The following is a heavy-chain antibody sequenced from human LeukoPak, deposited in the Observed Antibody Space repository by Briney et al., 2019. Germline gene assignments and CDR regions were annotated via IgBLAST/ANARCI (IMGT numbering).Heavy chain of an antibody. CDR1: GDSVSSISVA. CDR2: TYYRSKWYY. Sequence: SQTLSLTCAISGDSVSSISVAWNWIRQSPSRGLEWLGGTYYRSKWYYEYAVSVKSRINISPDTSKNQFSLQLTSVTPEDTAVYYCSLARSEYHYGMDVWGQGTTVTVSS. J-gene: IGHJ6*02. CDR3: SLARSEYHYGMDV. V-gene: IGHV6-1*01.